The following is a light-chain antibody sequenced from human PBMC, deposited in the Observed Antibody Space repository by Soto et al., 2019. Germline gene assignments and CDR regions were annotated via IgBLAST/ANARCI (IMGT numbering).Light chain of an antibody. CDR1: QTISSW. CDR2: RAS. J-gene: IGKJ1*01. Sequence: DTQLTQSPSTLSASVGDRVTITCRASQTISSWLAWYQQKPGKAPKLLIYRASSLESGVPSRFSGSGSGTEFTLTISSLQPDDFATYYCQQYQTFGQGTKVEIK. V-gene: IGKV1-5*03. CDR3: QQYQT.